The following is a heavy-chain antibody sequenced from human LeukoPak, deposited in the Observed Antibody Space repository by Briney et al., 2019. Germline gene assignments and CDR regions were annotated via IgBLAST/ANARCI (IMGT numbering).Heavy chain of an antibody. CDR3: ARTDYSNYSWDY. D-gene: IGHD4-11*01. J-gene: IGHJ4*02. CDR1: GYTFTSYG. Sequence: ASVKVSCKASGYTFTSYGISWVRQAPGQGLEWMGWISAYNGNANYAQKLQGRVTMTTDTSTSTAYMELRSLRSDDAAVYYCARTDYSNYSWDYWGQGTLVTVSS. CDR2: ISAYNGNA. V-gene: IGHV1-18*01.